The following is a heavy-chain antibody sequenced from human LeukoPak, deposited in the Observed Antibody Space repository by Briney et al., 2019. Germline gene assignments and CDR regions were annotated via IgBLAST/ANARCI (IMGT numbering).Heavy chain of an antibody. J-gene: IGHJ5*02. CDR2: ISSSSSYI. CDR3: ARLGSGYYDYVWGSYRPFDP. V-gene: IGHV3-21*01. D-gene: IGHD3-16*01. CDR1: GFTFSSYS. Sequence: GGSLRLSCAASGFTFSSYSMNWVRQAPGKGLEWVSSISSSSSYIYYADSVKGRFTISRDNAKNSLYLQMNSLRAEDTAVYYCARLGSGYYDYVWGSYRPFDPWGQGTLVTVSS.